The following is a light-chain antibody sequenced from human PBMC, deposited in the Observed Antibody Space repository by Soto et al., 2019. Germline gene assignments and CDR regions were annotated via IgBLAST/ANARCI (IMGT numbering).Light chain of an antibody. CDR1: SSDVGGYNY. CDR3: CSYAATYPVV. Sequence: QSALTQPRSVSGSPGQSVTISCTGTSSDVGGYNYVSWYQQHPGKAPKVMIYDVTKRPSGVPDRFSGSKSGNTASLTISGLQAEDEADYYCCSYAATYPVVFGGGTKVTVL. V-gene: IGLV2-11*01. J-gene: IGLJ2*01. CDR2: DVT.